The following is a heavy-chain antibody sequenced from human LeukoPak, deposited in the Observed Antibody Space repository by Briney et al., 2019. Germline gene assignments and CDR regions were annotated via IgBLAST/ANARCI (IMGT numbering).Heavy chain of an antibody. CDR2: IYSSGST. Sequence: SETLSLTCTVSGGSINNYYWSWIRQPAREGLEWIGRIYSSGSTSYNPSLKSRVTLSGDTSKNQLSLKLSSVTAADTAVYYCTREPSPWGQGTLVTVSS. J-gene: IGHJ5*02. CDR3: TREPSP. CDR1: GGSINNYY. V-gene: IGHV4-4*07.